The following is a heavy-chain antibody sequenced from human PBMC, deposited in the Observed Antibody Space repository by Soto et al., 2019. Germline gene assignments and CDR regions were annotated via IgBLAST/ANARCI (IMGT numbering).Heavy chain of an antibody. D-gene: IGHD6-25*01. Sequence: ASVKVSCKASGYTFTSYGISWVRQAPGQGLEWMGWISAYNGNTNYAQKLQGRVTMTTDTSTSTAYMELRSLRSDDTAVYYCARVAAAMKHYGMDVWGQGTTVTVSS. J-gene: IGHJ6*02. CDR1: GYTFTSYG. V-gene: IGHV1-18*04. CDR3: ARVAAAMKHYGMDV. CDR2: ISAYNGNT.